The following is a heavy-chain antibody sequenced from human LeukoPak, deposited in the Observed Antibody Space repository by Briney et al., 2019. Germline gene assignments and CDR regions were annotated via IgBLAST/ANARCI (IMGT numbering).Heavy chain of an antibody. J-gene: IGHJ3*01. CDR3: ARSYDFWSQLLT. CDR2: IYYSGST. CDR1: GGSISSYY. D-gene: IGHD3-3*01. Sequence: SETLPLTCTVSGGSISSYYWSWIRQPPGKGLEWIGYIYYSGSTNYNPSLKSRVTISVDTSKNQFSLKLSSVTATDTAVYYCARSYDFWSQLLTWGRGTMVTVSS. V-gene: IGHV4-59*01.